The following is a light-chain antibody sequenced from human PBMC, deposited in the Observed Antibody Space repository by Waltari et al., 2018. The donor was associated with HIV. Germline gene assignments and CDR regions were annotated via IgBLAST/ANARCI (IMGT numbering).Light chain of an antibody. CDR2: KDD. CDR1: SSNIGSNY. V-gene: IGLV1-47*01. Sequence: QSVLTQAPSASGTPGQRVTISCSGSSSNIGSNYVYWYQQSPGSAPKLLIYKDDQRPSGVPDLVSGSKSGTSASLAISGLRSEDEAVYYCAAWDDSLSGVAFGGGTNVTVL. J-gene: IGLJ3*02. CDR3: AAWDDSLSGVA.